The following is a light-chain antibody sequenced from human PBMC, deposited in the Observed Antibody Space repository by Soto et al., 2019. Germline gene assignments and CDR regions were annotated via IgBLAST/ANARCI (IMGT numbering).Light chain of an antibody. CDR1: SSNIGAGYD. CDR3: QSYDSSLSGDV. J-gene: IGLJ1*01. V-gene: IGLV1-40*01. Sequence: QSVLTQPPSVSGAPGQRVTISCTGSSSNIGAGYDVHWYQQLPETAPKLLIYGNSNRPSGVPDRFSGSKSGTSASLAITGRQAEDEADYYCQSYDSSLSGDVFGTGTKLTVL. CDR2: GNS.